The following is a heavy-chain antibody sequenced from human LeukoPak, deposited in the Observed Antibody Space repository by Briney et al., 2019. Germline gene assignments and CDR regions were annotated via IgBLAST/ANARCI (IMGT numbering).Heavy chain of an antibody. D-gene: IGHD1-14*01. CDR1: GYTFTGYY. V-gene: IGHV1-2*02. J-gene: IGHJ4*02. CDR2: INPNSGGT. Sequence: ASVKVSCKASGYTFTGYYMHWVRQAPGQGLEWTGWINPNSGGTNYAQKFQGRVTMTRDTSISTAYMELSSLRSEDTAVYYCAKPWFSGPLDYWGQGTLVTVSS. CDR3: AKPWFSGPLDY.